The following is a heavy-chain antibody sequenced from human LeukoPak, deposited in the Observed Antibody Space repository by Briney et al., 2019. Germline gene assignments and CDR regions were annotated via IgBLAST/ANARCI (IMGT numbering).Heavy chain of an antibody. CDR2: ISSGGGAI. V-gene: IGHV3-21*01. Sequence: SXXTXXXXSMTWVRQAPGKGLGXVAIISSGGGAIFPAEALKGRLTISRDEXKRLVYIDMNSLRAEDTAVNYCXXXXXXVTRHFDFWGQGTLVTVSS. J-gene: IGHJ4*02. CDR3: XXXXXXVTRHFDF. CDR1: XXTXXXXS.